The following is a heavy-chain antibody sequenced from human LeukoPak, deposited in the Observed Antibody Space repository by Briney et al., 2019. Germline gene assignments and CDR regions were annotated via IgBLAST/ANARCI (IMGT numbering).Heavy chain of an antibody. CDR1: GGSISSYY. CDR3: AKFSRTFYFDY. Sequence: PSETLSLTCTVSGGSISSYYWSWIRQPPGKGLEWIASIYYSGSTYYNPSLKSRVTISVDTSKNQFSLKLSSVTAADTAVYYCAKFSRTFYFDYWAQGPLHSVSS. D-gene: IGHD2-2*01. V-gene: IGHV4-59*12. J-gene: IGHJ4*02. CDR2: IYYSGST.